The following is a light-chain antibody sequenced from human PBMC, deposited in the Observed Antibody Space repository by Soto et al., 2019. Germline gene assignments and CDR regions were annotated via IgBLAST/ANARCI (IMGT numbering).Light chain of an antibody. CDR3: PHEGA. V-gene: IGKV3-20*01. CDR2: GAP. CDR1: QSITRNY. J-gene: IGKJ1*01. Sequence: EIVLTQSPGTLSLSPGERATLSCRASQSITRNYFAWYQQKPGQAPRLLIYGAPSTATGIPDRFSGSGSDTDFTLTIRRLEAEDFALYCCPHEGAFGHGTKVEIK.